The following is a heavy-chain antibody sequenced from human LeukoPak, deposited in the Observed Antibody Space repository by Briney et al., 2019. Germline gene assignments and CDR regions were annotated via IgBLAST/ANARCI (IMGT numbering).Heavy chain of an antibody. CDR2: FQTSGST. V-gene: IGHV4-61*09. J-gene: IGHJ6*04. CDR1: GGSISSSSDY. Sequence: SQTLSLTCTVSGGSISSSSDYWSWVRQPAGKGLEWIGHFQTSGSTNYNPSLKSRKVTISVDTSKNQFSLKLSSVTAADTAVYYCARGRKRRYSQPPGVDVWGKGITVTVSS. CDR3: ARGRKRRYSQPPGVDV. D-gene: IGHD2-2*02.